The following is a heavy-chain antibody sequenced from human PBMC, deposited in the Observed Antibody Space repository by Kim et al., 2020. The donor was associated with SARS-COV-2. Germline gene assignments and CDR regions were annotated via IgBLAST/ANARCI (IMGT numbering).Heavy chain of an antibody. V-gene: IGHV3-66*01. CDR1: GFTVSNSY. CDR2: IYSGDST. D-gene: IGHD5-18*01. CDR3: AIGRFGYLFDN. Sequence: GGSLRLSCAASGFTVSNSYMNWVRQAPGAGLEWVSAIYSGDSTYFADSVKGRFTIYRDNSKNTLYLQMNSLRAEDTAVYYCAIGRFGYLFDNWGQGTLVT. J-gene: IGHJ4*02.